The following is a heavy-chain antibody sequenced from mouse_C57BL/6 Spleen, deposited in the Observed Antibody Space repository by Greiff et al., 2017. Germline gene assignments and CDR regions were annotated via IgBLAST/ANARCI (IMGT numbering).Heavy chain of an antibody. V-gene: IGHV1-80*01. J-gene: IGHJ3*01. CDR3: ARTPYGNSAWFAY. D-gene: IGHD2-1*01. CDR2: IYPGDGDT. Sequence: QVQLQQSGAELVKPGASVKISCKASGYAFSSYWMNWVKQRPGKGLEWIGQIYPGDGDTNYNGKFKGKATLTADKSSSTAYMQLRSLTSEDSAVYFCARTPYGNSAWFAYWGQGTLVTVSA. CDR1: GYAFSSYW.